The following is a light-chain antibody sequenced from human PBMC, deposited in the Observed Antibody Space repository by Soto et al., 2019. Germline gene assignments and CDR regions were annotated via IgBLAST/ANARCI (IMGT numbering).Light chain of an antibody. Sequence: EIVLTQSPGTLSLSPGERATLSCRASQGISSSYLAWYQQKPGQAPSLLIYDTSTRATGIPARFSGSVSGTEFTLSISSLQSEDFALYYCQQYNNWPRTFGQGTKVDIK. CDR1: QGISSSY. CDR3: QQYNNWPRT. J-gene: IGKJ1*01. V-gene: IGKV3-15*01. CDR2: DTS.